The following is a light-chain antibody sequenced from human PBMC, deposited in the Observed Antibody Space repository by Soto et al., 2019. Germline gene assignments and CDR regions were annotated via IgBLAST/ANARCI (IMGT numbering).Light chain of an antibody. V-gene: IGKV3-15*01. J-gene: IGKJ1*01. CDR2: GAS. Sequence: EIVMTQSPATLSVSPGERATLSCRASQSVSSNLAWYQQKPGQAPRLLIYGASTRATGIPARFSGSESGTEFTLTISSLQSEDFAGYYCQQYNNWWTFGQGTKVEIK. CDR3: QQYNNWWT. CDR1: QSVSSN.